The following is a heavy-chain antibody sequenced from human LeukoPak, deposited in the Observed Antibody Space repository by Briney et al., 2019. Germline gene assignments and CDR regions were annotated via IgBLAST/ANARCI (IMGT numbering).Heavy chain of an antibody. V-gene: IGHV3-30-3*01. CDR2: ISYDGSNK. Sequence: GGSLRLSCAASGFTFSSYAMHWVRQAPGKGPEWVTLISYDGSNKYYAASVKGRFTISRDNSKNTLYLQMNSLRAEDTAVYYCARDGDYDLGSGYDYWGQGTLVTVSS. CDR3: ARDGDYDLGSGYDY. D-gene: IGHD3-3*01. CDR1: GFTFSSYA. J-gene: IGHJ4*02.